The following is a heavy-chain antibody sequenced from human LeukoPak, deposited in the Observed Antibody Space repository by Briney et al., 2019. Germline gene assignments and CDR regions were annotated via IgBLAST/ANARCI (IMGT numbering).Heavy chain of an antibody. D-gene: IGHD4-23*01. CDR2: INPNSGDT. CDR3: ARGDGGNGGIDY. V-gene: IGHV1-2*02. CDR1: AYTFTGYY. J-gene: IGHJ4*02. Sequence: ASVKVSCKTSAYTFTGYYMHWVRQAPGQGLEWMGWINPNSGDTNYAQNFQGRVTMTRDTSITTAYMELSRLRSDDTAVYYCARGDGGNGGIDYWGQGTLVTVSS.